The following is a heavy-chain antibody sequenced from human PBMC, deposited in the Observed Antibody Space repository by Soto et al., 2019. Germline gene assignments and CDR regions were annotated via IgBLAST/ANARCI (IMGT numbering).Heavy chain of an antibody. J-gene: IGHJ3*02. V-gene: IGHV3-30*03. D-gene: IGHD3-16*01. CDR2: ISYDGSNE. CDR3: GVNNYETGVGAFDI. Sequence: QLVESGGGMVQPGTSLRLSCAGSGFDFRGLAMHWVRQAPGKGPEWVAVISYDGSNEYYGDSVKGRFIISRDNSNNSVYLEMNSLRAEDTARYYCGVNNYETGVGAFDIWGPGTMVSVSS. CDR1: GFDFRGLA.